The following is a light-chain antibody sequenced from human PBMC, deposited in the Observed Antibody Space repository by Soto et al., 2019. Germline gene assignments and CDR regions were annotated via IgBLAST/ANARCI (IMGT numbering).Light chain of an antibody. Sequence: DIVMTQSPLSLTVTPGESASISCWSSQSLLHTNGYNYFDWYLQKPGQSPQLLIYLGSNRASGVPDRFSGRGSGTDFTLRISRVEADDVGVYYCMQALQTPRTFGQGTK. V-gene: IGKV2-28*01. CDR3: MQALQTPRT. J-gene: IGKJ2*01. CDR2: LGS. CDR1: QSLLHTNGYNY.